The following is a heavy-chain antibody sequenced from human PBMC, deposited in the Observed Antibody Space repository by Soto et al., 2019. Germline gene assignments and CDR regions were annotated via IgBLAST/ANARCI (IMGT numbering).Heavy chain of an antibody. CDR2: IAYDGTIK. V-gene: IGHV3-30-3*01. CDR1: GFTFSANA. CDR3: ARDMINGAPDYLDS. Sequence: QEQLVESGGDVVQPGRSLTLSCAASGFTFSANAMHWVRQAPGKGLEWVAVIAYDGTIKIYRDSVKGRFTISRDDSKSTLYLQMNGRRPEVMAVYYCARDMINGAPDYLDSWGQGTLVTVSS. J-gene: IGHJ4*02. D-gene: IGHD1-26*01.